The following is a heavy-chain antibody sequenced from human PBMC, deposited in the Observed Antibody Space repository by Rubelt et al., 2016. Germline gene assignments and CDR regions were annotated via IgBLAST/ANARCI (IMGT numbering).Heavy chain of an antibody. V-gene: IGHV3-33*01. CDR3: ARGLVRVHWSFDR. CDR2: IWYDGSNK. CDR1: GFTFRSYG. D-gene: IGHD3-10*01. Sequence: VQLLESGGGVVQPGRSLRLSCAASGFTFRSYGMHWVRQAPGKGLEWVAVIWYDGSNKYYADSVKGRFTISRDNSKNTLYLQMNRLRAEDTAVYDCARGLVRVHWSFDRWGRGTLVTVSS. J-gene: IGHJ2*01.